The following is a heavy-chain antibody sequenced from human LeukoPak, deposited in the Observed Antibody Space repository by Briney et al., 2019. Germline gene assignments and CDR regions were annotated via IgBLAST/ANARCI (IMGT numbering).Heavy chain of an antibody. Sequence: GGSLRLSCAASGFTFTSYSMSWVRQAPGKGLECVSAISGSGGSTYYADSVKGRFTISRDNSKNTLYLQMNSLRAEDTAVYYCAKDNGLQAFDIWGQGAMVTVSS. CDR2: ISGSGGST. CDR1: GFTFTSYS. V-gene: IGHV3-23*01. J-gene: IGHJ3*02. CDR3: AKDNGLQAFDI. D-gene: IGHD2-21*01.